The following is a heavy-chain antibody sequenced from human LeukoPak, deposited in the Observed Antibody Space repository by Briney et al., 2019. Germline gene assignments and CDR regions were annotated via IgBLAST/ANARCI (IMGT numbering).Heavy chain of an antibody. D-gene: IGHD3-3*02. CDR1: GGSISSSSDY. Sequence: SETLSLTCTVSGGSISSSSDYWGWIRQPPGKGLEWIGSIYYSGSTYYNPSLKSRVTISVDTSKNQFSLKLSSVTAADTAVYYCARVGSIADYYYYYYMDVWGKGTTVTVSS. CDR2: IYYSGST. J-gene: IGHJ6*03. V-gene: IGHV4-39*07. CDR3: ARVGSIADYYYYYYMDV.